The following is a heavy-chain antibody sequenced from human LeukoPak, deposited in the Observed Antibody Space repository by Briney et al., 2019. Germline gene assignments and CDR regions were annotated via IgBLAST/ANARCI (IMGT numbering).Heavy chain of an antibody. CDR3: ARGGAAAGYDY. D-gene: IGHD6-13*01. Sequence: EGSLRPSCAASGFTFSSYSMNWVRQAPGKGLEWVSSISSSSSYIYYADSVKGRFTISRDNAKNSLYLQMNSLRAEDTAVYYCARGGAAAGYDYWGQGTLVTVSS. CDR2: ISSSSSYI. V-gene: IGHV3-21*01. J-gene: IGHJ4*02. CDR1: GFTFSSYS.